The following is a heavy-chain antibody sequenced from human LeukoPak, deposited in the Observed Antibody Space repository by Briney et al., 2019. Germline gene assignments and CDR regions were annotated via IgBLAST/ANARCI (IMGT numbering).Heavy chain of an antibody. V-gene: IGHV4-59*08. J-gene: IGHJ4*02. CDR1: GGSISSYY. D-gene: IGHD4-17*01. Sequence: PSETLSLTCTVSGGSISSYYWSWIRQPPGKGLEWIGYIFHSGSTNYNPSLKSRVTISVDTSKNQFSLKLSSVTAADTAVYYCARRASGDYGHYIDSWGQGTLVTVSS. CDR3: ARRASGDYGHYIDS. CDR2: IFHSGST.